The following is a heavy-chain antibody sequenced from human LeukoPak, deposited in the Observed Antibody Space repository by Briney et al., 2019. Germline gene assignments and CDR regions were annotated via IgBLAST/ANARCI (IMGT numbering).Heavy chain of an antibody. CDR2: IYYSGST. CDR1: GGSINSSSYY. V-gene: IGHV4-39*01. Sequence: SETLSLTCTVSGGSINSSSYYWGWIRQPPGKGLEWIGSIYYSGSTYYNPSLKSRVTISVDTSKNQFSLKLSSVTAADTAVYYCARHSAAVAGIDYWGQGTLVTVSS. J-gene: IGHJ4*02. CDR3: ARHSAAVAGIDY. D-gene: IGHD6-19*01.